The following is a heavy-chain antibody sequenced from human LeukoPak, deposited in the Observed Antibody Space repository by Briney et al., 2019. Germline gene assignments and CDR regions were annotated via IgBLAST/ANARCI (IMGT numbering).Heavy chain of an antibody. CDR3: ARDSSLEGGYGSEAESDY. CDR2: IIPILGIA. J-gene: IGHJ4*02. CDR1: GGTFSSYA. Sequence: GASVKVSCKASGGTFSSYAISWVRQAPGQGLEWMGRIIPILGIANYAQKFQGRVTITADKSTSTAYIELSSLRSEDTAVYYCARDSSLEGGYGSEAESDYWGQGTLVTVSS. D-gene: IGHD5-12*01. V-gene: IGHV1-69*04.